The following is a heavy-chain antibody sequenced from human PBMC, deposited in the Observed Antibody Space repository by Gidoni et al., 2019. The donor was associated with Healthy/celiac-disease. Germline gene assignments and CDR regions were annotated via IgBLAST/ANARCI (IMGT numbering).Heavy chain of an antibody. CDR1: GFTFSSYA. D-gene: IGHD6-13*01. CDR2: ISYDGSNK. J-gene: IGHJ3*02. Sequence: QVQLVESGGGVGQPGRSLRLPGAAPGFTFSSYAMHWVRQAPGKGLEWVAVISYDGSNKYSADSVKGRFTISRDNSKNTLYLQLSSLRAEDTAVYYCARQQLATYAFDIWGQGTMVTVSS. V-gene: IGHV3-30-3*01. CDR3: ARQQLATYAFDI.